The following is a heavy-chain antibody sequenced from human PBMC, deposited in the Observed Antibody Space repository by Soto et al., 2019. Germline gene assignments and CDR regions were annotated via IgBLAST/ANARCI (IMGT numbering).Heavy chain of an antibody. CDR1: GESISSSSYY. J-gene: IGHJ4*02. Sequence: SETLSLTCIVSGESISSSSYYWGWSRQPPGKGLEWIGSIYYSGRTYYNPSFKSRVTIAIDTSKNQFSLKLSSVAATDTAVYYFARQRTTVVTQAYFDHWGQGALVTVSS. CDR3: ARQRTTVVTQAYFDH. CDR2: IYYSGRT. V-gene: IGHV4-39*01. D-gene: IGHD2-21*02.